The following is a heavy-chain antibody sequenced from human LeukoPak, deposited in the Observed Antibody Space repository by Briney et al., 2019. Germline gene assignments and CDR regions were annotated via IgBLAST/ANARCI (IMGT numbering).Heavy chain of an antibody. CDR3: ARDLGGAADHYAMDV. J-gene: IGHJ6*02. CDR1: GFTFSSYN. CDR2: ISSSGRYI. D-gene: IGHD2-21*01. Sequence: GGSLRLSCAASGFTFSSYNMNWVRQAPGKGLEWVSSISSSGRYIYYTDSVKGRFTISRDNAKNSLYLQMNSLRAEDTAVYYCARDLGGAADHYAMDVWGQGTTVTVSS. V-gene: IGHV3-21*01.